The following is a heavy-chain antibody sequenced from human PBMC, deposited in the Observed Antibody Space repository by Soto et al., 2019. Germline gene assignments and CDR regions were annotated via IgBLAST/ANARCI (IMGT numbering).Heavy chain of an antibody. CDR3: ARDQDRPLSGIYYGSGSNPGNFDY. Sequence: QVQLVQSGAEVKKPGSSVKVSCKASGGTFSSYTISWVRQAPGQGLEWMGRIIPILGIANYAQKFQGRVTITADKSTSTAYMELSSLRSEDTAVYYCARDQDRPLSGIYYGSGSNPGNFDYWGQGTLVTVSS. CDR2: IIPILGIA. V-gene: IGHV1-69*08. D-gene: IGHD3-10*01. J-gene: IGHJ4*02. CDR1: GGTFSSYT.